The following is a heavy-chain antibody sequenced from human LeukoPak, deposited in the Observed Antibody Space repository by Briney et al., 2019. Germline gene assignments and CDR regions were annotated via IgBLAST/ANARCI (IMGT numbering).Heavy chain of an antibody. CDR1: GFTVSSNY. CDR3: ARSRTIFGVVRWYSDY. J-gene: IGHJ4*02. Sequence: PGGSLRLSCAAPGFTVSSNYMSWVRQAPGKGLEWVSVIYSGGSTYYADSVKGRFTISRDNSKNTLYLQMNSLRAEDTAVYYCARSRTIFGVVRWYSDYWGQGTLVTVSS. D-gene: IGHD3-3*01. V-gene: IGHV3-66*02. CDR2: IYSGGST.